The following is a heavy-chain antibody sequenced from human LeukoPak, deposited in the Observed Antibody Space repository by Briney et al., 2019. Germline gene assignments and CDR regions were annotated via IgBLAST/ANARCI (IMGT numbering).Heavy chain of an antibody. Sequence: ASVKVSCKASGYTFTDYYMHWVRQAPGQGLEWMGWINPNSGGTNYSQKFQGRVTMTRDTSISTAYMELSRLRSDDTAVYYCARDGAGNSSGLGGWGQGTLVTVSS. CDR3: ARDGAGNSSGLGG. J-gene: IGHJ4*02. CDR2: INPNSGGT. CDR1: GYTFTDYY. D-gene: IGHD6-19*01. V-gene: IGHV1-2*02.